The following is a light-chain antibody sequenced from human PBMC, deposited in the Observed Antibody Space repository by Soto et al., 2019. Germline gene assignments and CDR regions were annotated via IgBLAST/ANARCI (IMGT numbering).Light chain of an antibody. J-gene: IGKJ1*01. V-gene: IGKV1-5*01. CDR3: QQYSSRST. CDR1: ETISNY. CDR2: DAS. Sequence: DIQMTQSPCSLSASVGDRVTITCRASETISNYLNWYQKKPGKAPNLLIYDASSLQSGVPSRFSGSGFGTEFTLTISSLQPGDFATYYCQQYSSRSTFGQGTKVDIK.